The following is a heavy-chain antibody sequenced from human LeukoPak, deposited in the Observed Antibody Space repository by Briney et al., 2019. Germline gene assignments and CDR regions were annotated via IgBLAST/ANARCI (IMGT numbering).Heavy chain of an antibody. CDR1: AFTFSDYW. Sequence: GGPLRLSCAASAFTFSDYWMHWVRQPPAKGLVWVSRINSDGSSTAYADSVKGRFTISRDNARNTLYLQMNSLRAEDTAVYYCARAIFDSSAYQPLHHWGQGTLVTVSS. V-gene: IGHV3-74*01. CDR2: INSDGSST. CDR3: ARAIFDSSAYQPLHH. J-gene: IGHJ1*01. D-gene: IGHD3-22*01.